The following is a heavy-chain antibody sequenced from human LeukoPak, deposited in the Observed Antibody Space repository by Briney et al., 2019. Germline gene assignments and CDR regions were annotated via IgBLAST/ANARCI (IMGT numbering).Heavy chain of an antibody. CDR3: ARGGNWNLRYFDL. D-gene: IGHD1-1*01. J-gene: IGHJ2*01. V-gene: IGHV4-34*01. CDR1: GGSFSGYY. CDR2: INHSGST. Sequence: SETLSLTCAVYGGSFSGYYWSWIRQPPGKGLEWIGEINHSGSTNYNPSLKSRVTISVDTSKNQFSLKLGSVTAADTAVYYCARGGNWNLRYFDLWGRGTLVTVSS.